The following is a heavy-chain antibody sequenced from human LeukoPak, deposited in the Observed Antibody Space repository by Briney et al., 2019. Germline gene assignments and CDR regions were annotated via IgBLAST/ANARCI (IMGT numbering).Heavy chain of an antibody. CDR3: ARDYRDCTTTTCYDYFDY. CDR2: INPNSGAT. Sequence: GASVKVSCKASGYTFSGYYVYWVRQAPGQGLECVGWINPNSGATNYAQKFQDRVTMTRDTSVSTAYMELSRLRSDDTAVYYCARDYRDCTTTTCYDYFDYWGQGTLVTVSS. J-gene: IGHJ4*02. V-gene: IGHV1-2*02. CDR1: GYTFSGYY. D-gene: IGHD2-2*01.